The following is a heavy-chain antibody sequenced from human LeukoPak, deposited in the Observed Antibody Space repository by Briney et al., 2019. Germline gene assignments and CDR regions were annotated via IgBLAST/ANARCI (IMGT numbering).Heavy chain of an antibody. V-gene: IGHV3-43*02. CDR3: ASTLHEWLLSPSDAFDI. J-gene: IGHJ3*02. CDR2: ISGDGGST. CDR1: GFTFDDYA. D-gene: IGHD3-3*01. Sequence: GGSLRLSCAASGFTFDDYAMHWVRQAPGKGLECVSLISGDGGSTYYADSVKGRFTISRDNSKNSLYLQMNSLRTEDTALYYCASTLHEWLLSPSDAFDIWGQGTMVTVSS.